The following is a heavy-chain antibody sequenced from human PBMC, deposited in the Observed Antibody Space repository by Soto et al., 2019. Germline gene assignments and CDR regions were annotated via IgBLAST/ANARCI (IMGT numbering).Heavy chain of an antibody. D-gene: IGHD6-19*01. Sequence: SETLSLTCTVSGGSISSYYWSWIRQPPGKGLEWIGYIYYSGTTNYNPSLKSRVAISVDTSKNQFSLNLRSVTAADTAIYYCARGYNGGWYLNDYWGQGTLVTVSS. CDR3: ARGYNGGWYLNDY. CDR2: IYYSGTT. V-gene: IGHV4-59*01. CDR1: GGSISSYY. J-gene: IGHJ4*02.